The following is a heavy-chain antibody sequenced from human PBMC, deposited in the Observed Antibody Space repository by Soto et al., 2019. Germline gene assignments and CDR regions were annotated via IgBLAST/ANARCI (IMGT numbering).Heavy chain of an antibody. CDR2: IYDTGNT. V-gene: IGHV4-61*03. D-gene: IGHD3-9*01. J-gene: IGHJ5*02. CDR1: GDPLSSGSYY. Sequence: SETLSLTCTVSGDPLSSGSYYWSWIRQSPGKRLERIAYIYDTGNTKYNPSLKSRVTISVDTSKDHFSLKLTSVTAADKAFCKCARAASPYFDLLSAFHPWGQGTLVTVSS. CDR3: ARAASPYFDLLSAFHP.